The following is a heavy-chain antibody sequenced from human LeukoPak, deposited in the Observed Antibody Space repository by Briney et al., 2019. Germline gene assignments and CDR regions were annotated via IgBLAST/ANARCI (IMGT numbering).Heavy chain of an antibody. CDR1: GFTFNYAW. CDR3: AGFCSTTSCLDAFDI. V-gene: IGHV3-7*01. D-gene: IGHD2-2*01. Sequence: GGSLRLSCAASGFTFNYAWMSWVRQAPGKELEWVANIKQDGSEKYYVDSVKGRFTISRDNAKNSLYLQMNSLRAEDTAVYYCAGFCSTTSCLDAFDIWGQGTMVTVSS. CDR2: IKQDGSEK. J-gene: IGHJ3*02.